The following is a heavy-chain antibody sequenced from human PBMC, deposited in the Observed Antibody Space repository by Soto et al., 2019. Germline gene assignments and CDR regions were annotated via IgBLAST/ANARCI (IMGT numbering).Heavy chain of an antibody. CDR2: ISTYNGNP. Sequence: GPEVTKPGASVKVSCKASGYTFSSYGISWVRQAPGQGLEWMGWISTYNGNPNYAQKFQGRVTMTTYTSTSTAYMELRSLRSDDTAVFYVARAPFYSTSPKTAFDIWGQGTVVSVSS. CDR3: ARAPFYSTSPKTAFDI. CDR1: GYTFSSYG. J-gene: IGHJ3*02. D-gene: IGHD6-6*01. V-gene: IGHV1-18*01.